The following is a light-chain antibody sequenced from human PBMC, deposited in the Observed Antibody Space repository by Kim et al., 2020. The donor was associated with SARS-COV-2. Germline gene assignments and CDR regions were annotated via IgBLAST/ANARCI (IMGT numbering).Light chain of an antibody. CDR3: QVWDSSVV. V-gene: IGLV3-9*01. Sequence: SVAMGQRARITCGGNNIGSKNVHWYQHKPGQAPVLVIYRDSNRPSGIPERFSGSNSGNTATLTISRAQAGDEADYYCQVWDSSVVFGGGTKLTVL. CDR1: NIGSKN. J-gene: IGLJ2*01. CDR2: RDS.